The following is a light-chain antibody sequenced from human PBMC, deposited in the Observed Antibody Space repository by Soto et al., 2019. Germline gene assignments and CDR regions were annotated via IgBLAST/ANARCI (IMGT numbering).Light chain of an antibody. Sequence: DIQMTQSPSSLSASVGDRVTITCRASVGISNFLAWYQQIPGKAPKLLIYAAITLQSGVPSRFSGSGSGTDFTLTISSLQPEDVATYYCQKYNSAPWTFGQGTKVDIK. CDR2: AAI. CDR3: QKYNSAPWT. J-gene: IGKJ1*01. CDR1: VGISNF. V-gene: IGKV1-27*01.